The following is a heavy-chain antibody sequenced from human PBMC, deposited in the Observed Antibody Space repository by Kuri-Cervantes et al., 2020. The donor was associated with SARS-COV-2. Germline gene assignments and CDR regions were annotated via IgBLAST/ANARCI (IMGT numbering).Heavy chain of an antibody. Sequence: GESLKISCAASGFTFSSYAMHWVRQAPGKGLEWVAVTSYDGSNKYYADSVKGRFTISRDNSKNTLYLQMNSLRAEDTAVYYCARSYYDYIWGSYRPEALDSWGQGTLVTVSS. V-gene: IGHV3-30-3*01. J-gene: IGHJ4*02. CDR2: TSYDGSNK. CDR1: GFTFSSYA. D-gene: IGHD3-16*02. CDR3: ARSYYDYIWGSYRPEALDS.